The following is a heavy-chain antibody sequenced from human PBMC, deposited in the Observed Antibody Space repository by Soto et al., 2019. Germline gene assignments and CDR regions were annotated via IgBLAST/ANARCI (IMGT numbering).Heavy chain of an antibody. V-gene: IGHV3-11*01. Sequence: LRLSCAASGFTFSDYYMSWIRQAPGKGLEWVSYISSSGSTIYYADSVKGRFTISRDNAKNSLYLQMNSLRAEDTAVYYCARDFPAVAGTSFDYWGQGTLVTVSS. CDR2: ISSSGSTI. CDR3: ARDFPAVAGTSFDY. CDR1: GFTFSDYY. D-gene: IGHD6-19*01. J-gene: IGHJ4*02.